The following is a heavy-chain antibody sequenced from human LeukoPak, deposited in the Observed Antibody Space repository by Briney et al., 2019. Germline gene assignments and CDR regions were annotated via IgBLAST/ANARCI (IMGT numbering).Heavy chain of an antibody. D-gene: IGHD3-3*01. CDR1: GGSFSGYY. CDR3: ARGRAYYDFWSGYYGHSDAFDI. Sequence: SETLSLTCAVYGGSFSGYYWSWIRQPPGKGLEWIGEINHSGITNYNPSLKSRVTISVDTSKNQFSLKLSSVTAADTAVYYCARGRAYYDFWSGYYGHSDAFDIWGQGTMVTVSS. CDR2: INHSGIT. J-gene: IGHJ3*02. V-gene: IGHV4-34*01.